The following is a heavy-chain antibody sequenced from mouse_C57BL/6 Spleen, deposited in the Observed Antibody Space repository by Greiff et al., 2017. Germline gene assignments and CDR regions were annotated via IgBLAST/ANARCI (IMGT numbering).Heavy chain of an antibody. D-gene: IGHD1-1*01. J-gene: IGHJ4*01. CDR1: GFTFSDYY. V-gene: IGHV5-16*01. CDR3: ARDNYYGSSYDYAMDY. Sequence: EVQLQQSEGGLVQPGSSMKLSCTASGFTFSDYYMAWVRQVPEKGLEWVANINYDGSSTYYLDSLKSRFIISRDNAKNILYLQMSSLKSEDTATYYCARDNYYGSSYDYAMDYWGQGTSVTVSS. CDR2: INYDGSST.